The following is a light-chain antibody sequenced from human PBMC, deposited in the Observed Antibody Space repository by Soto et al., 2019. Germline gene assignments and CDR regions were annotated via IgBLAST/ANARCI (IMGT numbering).Light chain of an antibody. V-gene: IGKV1-33*01. CDR2: DAS. CDR1: QDISKY. Sequence: DIPMTQSPSSLSASVGDRVTITCQASQDISKYLNWYQQKPGKAPKILIFDASNLGIGVPSRFSGSGSGTHFTFTISSLQPEDIATYYCQQYENLPLTFGGGTKVEIK. J-gene: IGKJ4*01. CDR3: QQYENLPLT.